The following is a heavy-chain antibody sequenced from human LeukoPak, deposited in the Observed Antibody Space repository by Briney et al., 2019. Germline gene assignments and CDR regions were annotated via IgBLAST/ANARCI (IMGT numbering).Heavy chain of an antibody. CDR2: IIPIFGTA. V-gene: IGHV1-69*13. CDR1: GGTFSSYA. J-gene: IGHJ6*02. Sequence: SVKVSCKASGGTFSSYAISWVRQAPGQGLEWMGGIIPIFGTANYAQKFQGRVTITADESTSTAYMELSSLRSEDTAVYYCASGYYYYYGMDVWGQGTTVTVSS. CDR3: ASGYYYYYGMDV.